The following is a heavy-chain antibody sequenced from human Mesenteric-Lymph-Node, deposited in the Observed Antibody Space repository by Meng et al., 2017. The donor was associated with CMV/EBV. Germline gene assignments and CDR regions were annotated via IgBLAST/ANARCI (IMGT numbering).Heavy chain of an antibody. CDR1: GFSFRNYA. D-gene: IGHD2-21*01. CDR2: ISDGGTTE. J-gene: IGHJ4*02. Sequence: GESLKISCVASGFSFRNYAMNWVRQTPGKGLDWVAVISDGGTTEFYAHSLKGRFTISRDNSKNVLSLQMNRLRDEDSAMYYCARDMIVGSPDYIDYWGQGTLVTVSS. CDR3: ARDMIVGSPDYIDY. V-gene: IGHV3-30*04.